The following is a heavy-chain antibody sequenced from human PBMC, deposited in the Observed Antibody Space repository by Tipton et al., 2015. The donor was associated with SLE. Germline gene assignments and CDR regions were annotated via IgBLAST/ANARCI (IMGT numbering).Heavy chain of an antibody. D-gene: IGHD2-2*02. V-gene: IGHV4-61*02. CDR2: IYTSGST. CDR3: AREGSVVVPAAIPVGAFDI. Sequence: TLSLTCTVSGGSISSGSYYWSWIRQPAGKGLEWIGRIYTSGSTNYNPSLKSRVTISVDTSKTQFSLKLSSVTAADTAVYYCAREGSVVVPAAIPVGAFDIWGQGTMVTVSS. CDR1: GGSISSGSYY. J-gene: IGHJ3*02.